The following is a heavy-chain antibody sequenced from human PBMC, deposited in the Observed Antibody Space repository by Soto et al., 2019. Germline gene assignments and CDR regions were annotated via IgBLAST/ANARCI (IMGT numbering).Heavy chain of an antibody. J-gene: IGHJ4*02. D-gene: IGHD3-10*01. CDR2: TKDHGGEK. CDR1: GFTFSGYW. V-gene: IGHV3-7*01. CDR3: ASRTLISGSPIPFHY. Sequence: EVQLVESGGGLVQPGGSLRLSCGASGFTFSGYWMRWVRQTPRKGLEWVASTKDHGGEKTYLDSEKGRFTISRDNAKNSLYLQMNSLRVEDRAVYYCASRTLISGSPIPFHYWGQGTLVTVSS.